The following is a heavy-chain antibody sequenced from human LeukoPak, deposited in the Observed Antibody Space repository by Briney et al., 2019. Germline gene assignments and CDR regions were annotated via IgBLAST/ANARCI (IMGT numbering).Heavy chain of an antibody. Sequence: SETLSLTCTVSGGSVSSGSYYWSWIRQPPGKGLEWIGYIYYSGSTNYNPSLKSRVTISVDTSKNQFSLKLSSVTAADTAVYYCAKKGGSSGRYDYFDYWGQGTLVTVSS. D-gene: IGHD6-19*01. CDR2: IYYSGST. V-gene: IGHV4-61*01. CDR1: GGSVSSGSYY. CDR3: AKKGGSSGRYDYFDY. J-gene: IGHJ4*02.